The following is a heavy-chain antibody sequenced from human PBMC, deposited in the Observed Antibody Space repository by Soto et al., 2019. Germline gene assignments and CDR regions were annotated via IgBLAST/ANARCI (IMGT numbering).Heavy chain of an antibody. CDR3: AKSLRVPAAISYYYYSGMDV. Sequence: EVQLVESGGGLVQPGRSLRLSCAASGFTFDDYAMHWVRQAPGKGLEWVSGISWNSGSIGYADSVKGRFTISRDNAKNSLYLQMNSLRAEDTALYYCAKSLRVPAAISYYYYSGMDVWGQGTTVTVSS. D-gene: IGHD2-2*01. V-gene: IGHV3-9*01. CDR1: GFTFDDYA. CDR2: ISWNSGSI. J-gene: IGHJ6*02.